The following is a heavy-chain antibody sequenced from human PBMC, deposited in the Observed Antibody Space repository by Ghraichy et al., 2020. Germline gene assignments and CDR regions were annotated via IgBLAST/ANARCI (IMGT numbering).Heavy chain of an antibody. Sequence: SETLSLTCTVSGGSISSYYWSWIRQPAGKGLEWIGRIYTSGSTNYNPSLKSRVTMSVDTSKNQFSLKLSSVTAADTAVYYCARDHPVRNSGSYFVGLINWFDPWGQGTLVTVSS. D-gene: IGHD1-26*01. CDR2: IYTSGST. J-gene: IGHJ5*02. CDR3: ARDHPVRNSGSYFVGLINWFDP. CDR1: GGSISSYY. V-gene: IGHV4-4*07.